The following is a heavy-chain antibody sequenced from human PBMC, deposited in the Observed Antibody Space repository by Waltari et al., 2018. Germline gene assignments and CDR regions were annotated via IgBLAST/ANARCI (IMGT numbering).Heavy chain of an antibody. CDR1: GFTFSDYY. CDR3: AREVYGDYRGLDY. D-gene: IGHD4-17*01. J-gene: IGHJ4*02. Sequence: SGFTFSDYYMSWIRQAPGKGLEWVSYISSSGSTIYYADSVKGRFTISRDNAKNSLYLQMNSLRAEDTAVYYWAREVYGDYRGLDYWGQGTLVTVSS. V-gene: IGHV3-11*01. CDR2: ISSSGSTI.